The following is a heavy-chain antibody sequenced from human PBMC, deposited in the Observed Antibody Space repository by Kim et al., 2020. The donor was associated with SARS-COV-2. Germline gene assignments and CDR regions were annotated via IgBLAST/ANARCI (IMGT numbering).Heavy chain of an antibody. CDR1: GGSISSYY. CDR2: IYYSGST. V-gene: IGHV4-59*08. J-gene: IGHJ4*02. Sequence: SETLSLTCTVSGGSISSYYWSWIRQPPGKGLEWIGYIYYSGSTNYNPSLKSRVTISVDTSKNQFSLKLSSVTAADTAVYYCARHRVPLYYYDTPLYFDYWGQGTLVTVSS. CDR3: ARHRVPLYYYDTPLYFDY. D-gene: IGHD3-22*01.